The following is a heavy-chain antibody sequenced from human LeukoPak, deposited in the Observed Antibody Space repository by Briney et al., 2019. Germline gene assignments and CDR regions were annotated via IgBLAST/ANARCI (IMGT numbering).Heavy chain of an antibody. V-gene: IGHV3-48*01. CDR3: AKSRDAYNLFDS. J-gene: IGHJ4*02. Sequence: GGSLRLSCAASGFTFSSYRMNWVRQAPGKGLEWISYISSSSSAIYYADSVKGRFTISRDNGQNSLYLQMNSLRAEDTAVYYCAKSRDAYNLFDSWGQGTLVTVSS. D-gene: IGHD5-24*01. CDR2: ISSSSSAI. CDR1: GFTFSSYR.